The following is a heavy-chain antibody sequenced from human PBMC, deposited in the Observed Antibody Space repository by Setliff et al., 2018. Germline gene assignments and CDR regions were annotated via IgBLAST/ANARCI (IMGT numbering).Heavy chain of an antibody. J-gene: IGHJ4*02. V-gene: IGHV1-18*01. CDR1: GYTFTNYG. CDR2: ISAYDGNT. D-gene: IGHD6-19*01. CDR3: ARSPPNRGSGSGWYGDF. Sequence: VKVSCKASGYTFTNYGITWVRQAPGQGLEWMGWISAYDGNTKFAQNIQGRVTLTTDTPTSTAYMELRSLRSDDTAVYYCARSPPNRGSGSGWYGDFWGQGTLVTVSS.